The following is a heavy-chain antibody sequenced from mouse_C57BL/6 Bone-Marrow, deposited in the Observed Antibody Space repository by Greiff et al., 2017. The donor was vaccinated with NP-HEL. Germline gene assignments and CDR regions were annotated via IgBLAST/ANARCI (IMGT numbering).Heavy chain of an antibody. CDR1: GFTFSDYG. CDR3: ARRYRGLYYYAMDY. V-gene: IGHV5-17*01. D-gene: IGHD2-12*01. Sequence: EVMLVESGGGLVKPGGSLKLSCAASGFTFSDYGMHWVRQAPEKGLEWVAYISSGSSTIYYADTVKGRFTISRDNAKNTLFLQVTSLRSMDTAMYYCARRYRGLYYYAMDYGGQGTSVTVSS. CDR2: ISSGSSTI. J-gene: IGHJ4*01.